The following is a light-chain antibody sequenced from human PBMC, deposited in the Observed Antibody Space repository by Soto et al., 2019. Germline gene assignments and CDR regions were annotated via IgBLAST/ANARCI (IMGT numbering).Light chain of an antibody. CDR1: VSDVGGYDS. J-gene: IGLJ1*01. V-gene: IGLV2-14*03. Sequence: QSVLTQPASVSGSPGQSITISCTGTVSDVGGYDSVSWYQQHPGRAPKLIIYGLNNRPSGVSNRFSASKSADTASLTISGLQAEDEANYYCCSYTTSTTYVFGTGTKVTVL. CDR3: CSYTTSTTYV. CDR2: GLN.